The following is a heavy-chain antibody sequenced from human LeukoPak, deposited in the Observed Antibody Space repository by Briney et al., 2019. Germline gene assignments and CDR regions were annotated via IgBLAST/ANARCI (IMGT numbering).Heavy chain of an antibody. CDR1: GGSISSYY. Sequence: SETLSPTCTVSGGSISSYYWSWIRQPPGKGPEWIGYIYYSGSTNYNPSLKSRVTISVDTSKNQFSLKLSSVTAADTAVYYCAASYYYYYYMDVWGKGTTVTVSS. CDR2: IYYSGST. J-gene: IGHJ6*03. CDR3: AASYYYYYYMDV. V-gene: IGHV4-59*01.